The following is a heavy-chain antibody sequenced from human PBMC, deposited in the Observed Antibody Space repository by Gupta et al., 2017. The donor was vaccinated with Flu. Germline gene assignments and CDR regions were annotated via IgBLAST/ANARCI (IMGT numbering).Heavy chain of an antibody. Sequence: EVRLVESGGGLVKPGGSLKLPCAAAGVLLGTYFITWVRQAPGKGLELVSSISSSSSYIYYADSVKGRFTISRDNAKNSLSLQLNSLRVEDTAVYYCVRHFSDRDAFDVWGQGTTVTVFS. J-gene: IGHJ3*01. CDR2: ISSSSSYI. CDR3: VRHFSDRDAFDV. D-gene: IGHD3-22*01. V-gene: IGHV3-21*01. CDR1: GVLLGTYF.